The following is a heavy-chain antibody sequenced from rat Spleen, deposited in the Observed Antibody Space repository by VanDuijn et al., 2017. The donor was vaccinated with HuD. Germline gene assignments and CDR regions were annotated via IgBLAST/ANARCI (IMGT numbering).Heavy chain of an antibody. CDR2: ISYDGSST. CDR3: ARPPTGVDY. V-gene: IGHV5-19*01. D-gene: IGHD3-4*01. Sequence: EVQLVESGGGLVQPGRSLKLSCAASGFTLSNYGMHWIRQAPTKGLEWVASISYDGSSTYYRDSVKGRFTISRDNAKSTLYLQMNSLRSEDTATYYCARPPTGVDYWGQGVMVTVSS. J-gene: IGHJ2*01. CDR1: GFTLSNYG.